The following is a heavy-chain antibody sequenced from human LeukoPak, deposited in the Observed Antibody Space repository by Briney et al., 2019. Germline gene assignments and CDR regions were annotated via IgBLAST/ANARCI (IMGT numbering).Heavy chain of an antibody. D-gene: IGHD3-22*01. V-gene: IGHV3-21*01. CDR1: GYSFTSYW. Sequence: GESLKISCKGSGYSFTSYWIGWVRQAPGKGLGWVSSISSSSSYIYYADSVKGRFTISRDNAKNSLYLQMNSLRAEDTAVYYCARDWTRSGSDYWGQGTLVTVSS. CDR3: ARDWTRSGSDY. CDR2: ISSSSSYI. J-gene: IGHJ4*02.